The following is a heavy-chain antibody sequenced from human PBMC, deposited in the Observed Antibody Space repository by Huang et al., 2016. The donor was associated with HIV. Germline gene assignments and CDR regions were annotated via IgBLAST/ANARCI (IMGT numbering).Heavy chain of an antibody. Sequence: QVQLVQSGAEVRKPGASVKVSCKASGYTFTNYVIHWVRQAPGQKLEWMGGINAGSGKIKYSQKFQGRVTLTRDTTASTAYMELSSLVSEDTAVYYCARDLRLYYMDVWGKGTTITVSS. CDR1: GYTFTNYV. CDR2: INAGSGKI. CDR3: ARDLRLYYMDV. J-gene: IGHJ6*03. V-gene: IGHV1-3*01.